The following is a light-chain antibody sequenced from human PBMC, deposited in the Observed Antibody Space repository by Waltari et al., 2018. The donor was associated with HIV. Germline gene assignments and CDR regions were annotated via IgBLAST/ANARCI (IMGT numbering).Light chain of an antibody. Sequence: EIVMTQSPATLSVSPGDTATLSCRASQSVSSNLAWYQQKPGQAPRLLIFGASTRATGIPARFSGSGSGTEFTLTISSLQSEDFALYYCQQYNNWRTFGQGTKVEIK. CDR1: QSVSSN. CDR3: QQYNNWRT. CDR2: GAS. V-gene: IGKV3-15*01. J-gene: IGKJ1*01.